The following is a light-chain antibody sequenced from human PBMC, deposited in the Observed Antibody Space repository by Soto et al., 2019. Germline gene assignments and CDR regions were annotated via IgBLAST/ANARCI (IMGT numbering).Light chain of an antibody. CDR1: EDINNY. CDR3: QQYENLPLT. V-gene: IGKV1-33*01. CDR2: DAS. J-gene: IGKJ4*01. Sequence: DIQMTQSPSSLSASVGDRVTITCQASEDINNYLNWYQQKSGKAPKLLIYDASNLETGVPSRFSGSGSGTDFTFTISSLQPEDIATYYCQQYENLPLTFGGGTKVEIK.